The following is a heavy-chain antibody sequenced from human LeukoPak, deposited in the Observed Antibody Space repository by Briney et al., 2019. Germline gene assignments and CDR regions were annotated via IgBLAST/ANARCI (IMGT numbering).Heavy chain of an antibody. Sequence: GSSVKVSCKASGGTFSSYAISWVRQAPGQGLEWMGTIIPMLGATNYAQKFQGRVTITTDESASTGYMELSSLRAEDTAVYYCARAGPLYYDSRGDDLTWGRGTMVTVSS. D-gene: IGHD3-22*01. V-gene: IGHV1-69*11. CDR2: IIPMLGAT. CDR1: GGTFSSYA. J-gene: IGHJ3*01. CDR3: ARAGPLYYDSRGDDLT.